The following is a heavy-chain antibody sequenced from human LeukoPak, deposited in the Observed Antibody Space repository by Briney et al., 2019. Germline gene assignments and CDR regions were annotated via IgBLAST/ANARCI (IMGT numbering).Heavy chain of an antibody. CDR3: AKVISGSYAGWFDP. CDR1: GFTFSSYG. CDR2: ISYDGSNK. Sequence: GGSLRLSCAASGFTFSSYGMHWVRQAPGKGLEWVAVISYDGSNKYYADSVKGRFTISGDNSKNTLYLQMNSLRAEDTAVYYCAKVISGSYAGWFDPWGQGTLVTVSS. V-gene: IGHV3-30*18. J-gene: IGHJ5*02. D-gene: IGHD1-26*01.